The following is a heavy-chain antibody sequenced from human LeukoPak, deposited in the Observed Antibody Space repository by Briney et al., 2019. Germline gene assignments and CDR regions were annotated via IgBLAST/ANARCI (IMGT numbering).Heavy chain of an antibody. CDR1: GFTFSSYW. CDR2: IHSVGSST. Sequence: PGGSLRLSCAVSGFTFSSYWMHWVRQAPGKGLVWVSRIHSVGSSTSYADSVRGLFTISRDDAKSTLYLQMNSLRAEDTAVYYCARSGWPYYFDYWGQGTLVTVSS. D-gene: IGHD3-22*01. CDR3: ARSGWPYYFDY. V-gene: IGHV3-74*01. J-gene: IGHJ4*02.